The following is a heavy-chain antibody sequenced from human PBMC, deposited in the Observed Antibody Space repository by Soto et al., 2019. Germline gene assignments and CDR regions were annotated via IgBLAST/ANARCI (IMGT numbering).Heavy chain of an antibody. Sequence: ASVKVSCKASAYIFTDYYIHWVRQAPGQGLEWMGWINPNNDDTRYAQKFRGRVTVTMDTSISTAYMDLTRLTSDNTAVYYCARDSAAGAGIGWDYWGQGTLVTVSS. CDR3: ARDSAAGAGIGWDY. J-gene: IGHJ4*01. CDR2: INPNNDDT. CDR1: AYIFTDYY. D-gene: IGHD6-13*01. V-gene: IGHV1-2*02.